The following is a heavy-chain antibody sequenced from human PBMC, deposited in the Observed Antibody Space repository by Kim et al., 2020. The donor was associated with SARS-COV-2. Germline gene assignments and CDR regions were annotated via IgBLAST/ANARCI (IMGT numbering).Heavy chain of an antibody. V-gene: IGHV4-39*01. CDR1: GGSISSSSSY. D-gene: IGHD3-22*01. CDR3: ARHRRYDTSGYGGDY. Sequence: SETLSLTCTVSGGSISSSSSYWGWIRQPPGQGLEWVGTIYYSGSTYYNPSLKSRVTISVDTSKNQFSLKLTSVTAADTAVYYCARHRRYDTSGYGGDYWGQGALVTVSS. J-gene: IGHJ4*02. CDR2: IYYSGST.